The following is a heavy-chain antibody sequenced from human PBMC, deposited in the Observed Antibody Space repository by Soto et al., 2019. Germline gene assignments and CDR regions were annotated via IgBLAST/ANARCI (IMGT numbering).Heavy chain of an antibody. CDR3: ARDAMDYYGSGSYYDY. V-gene: IGHV1-69*01. CDR2: IIPIFGTA. CDR1: GGTFSSYA. J-gene: IGHJ4*02. D-gene: IGHD3-10*01. Sequence: QVQLVQSGAEVKKPGSSVKVSCKASGGTFSSYAISWVRQAPGQGLEWMGGIIPIFGTANYAQKFQGRVTITADESTSTAYKELSSLISEDTAVYYCARDAMDYYGSGSYYDYWGQGTLVTVSS.